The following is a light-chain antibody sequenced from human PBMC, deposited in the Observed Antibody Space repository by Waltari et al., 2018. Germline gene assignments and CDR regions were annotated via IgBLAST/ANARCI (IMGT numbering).Light chain of an antibody. CDR2: GAT. J-gene: IGKJ4*01. V-gene: IGKV1-12*01. CDR1: QDISNW. Sequence: DIQMTQSPSFVSASVGDTVTISCRASQDISNWLAWFQQKPGKAPKLLLFGATTLQSGVPSRCSGTGSETDFTLTISSLQPEDFATYYCQQANTFPRTFGGGTRVEIK. CDR3: QQANTFPRT.